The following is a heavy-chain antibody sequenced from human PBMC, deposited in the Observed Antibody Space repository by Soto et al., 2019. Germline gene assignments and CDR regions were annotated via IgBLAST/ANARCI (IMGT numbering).Heavy chain of an antibody. CDR3: VRTDLKLRGLDY. D-gene: IGHD1-7*01. CDR2: IIGYNGNT. CDR1: GYTFTSYG. J-gene: IGHJ4*02. Sequence: QVQLVQSGTEVRKPGASVKVSCTASGYTFTSYGINWVRHAPGQGLEWMGWIIGYNGNTDYVQRLQDRVTMTTDTATRTAYMELRNLRSEDSAVYYCVRTDLKLRGLDYWGQGTLVTVSS. V-gene: IGHV1-18*01.